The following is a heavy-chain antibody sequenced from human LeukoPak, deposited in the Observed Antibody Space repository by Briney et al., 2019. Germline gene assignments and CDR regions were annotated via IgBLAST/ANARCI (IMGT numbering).Heavy chain of an antibody. J-gene: IGHJ4*01. Sequence: GGSLRLSCTASGFTFTDYAMSWVRQAPEKGLEWVSTISHNGGGTYYAESVKGRFTISRDNSKNTVYLQMNSLRAEDTAVYYWAKKRKYHDNCDYSGWGQGTLVNGSS. CDR2: ISHNGGGT. D-gene: IGHD3-16*01. V-gene: IGHV3-23*01. CDR3: AKKRKYHDNCDYSG. CDR1: GFTFTDYA.